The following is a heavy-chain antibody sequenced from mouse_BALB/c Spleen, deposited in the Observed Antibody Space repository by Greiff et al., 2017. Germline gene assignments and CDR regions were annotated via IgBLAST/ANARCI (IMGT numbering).Heavy chain of an antibody. J-gene: IGHJ2*01. Sequence: QVQLKESGAELAKPGASVKMSCKASGYTFTSYWMHWVKQRPGQGLEWIGYINPSTGYTEYNQKFKDKATLTADKSSSTAYMQLSSLTSEDSAVYYCARRRDYYGSSLFDYWGQGTTLTVSS. CDR1: GYTFTSYW. CDR3: ARRRDYYGSSLFDY. D-gene: IGHD1-1*01. CDR2: INPSTGYT. V-gene: IGHV1-7*01.